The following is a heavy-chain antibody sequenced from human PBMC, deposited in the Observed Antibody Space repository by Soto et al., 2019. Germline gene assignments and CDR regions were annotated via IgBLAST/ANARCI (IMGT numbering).Heavy chain of an antibody. Sequence: GGSLRLSCAASGFIFSSDAMHWVRQAPGKGLEYVSTISSNGGGTYYANSVKARFTISRDNSKNTLYLQMGSLRAEDMAVYYCARGGTIAAAGIDYWGQGTLVTVSS. V-gene: IGHV3-64*01. CDR2: ISSNGGGT. CDR3: ARGGTIAAAGIDY. J-gene: IGHJ4*02. CDR1: GFIFSSDA. D-gene: IGHD6-13*01.